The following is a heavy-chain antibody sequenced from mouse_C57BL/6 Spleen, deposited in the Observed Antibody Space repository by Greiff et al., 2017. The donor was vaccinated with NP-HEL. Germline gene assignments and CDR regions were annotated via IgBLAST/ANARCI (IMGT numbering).Heavy chain of an antibody. Sequence: VQLQQSGPELVKPGASVKISCKASEYTFTDYYMNWVKQSHGKSLEWIGDINPNNGGTSYNQKFKGKATLTVDKSSSTAYMELRSLTSEDSAVYYCAKGRLRGFAYWGQGTLVTVSA. V-gene: IGHV1-26*01. CDR1: EYTFTDYY. J-gene: IGHJ3*01. D-gene: IGHD1-2*01. CDR3: AKGRLRGFAY. CDR2: INPNNGGT.